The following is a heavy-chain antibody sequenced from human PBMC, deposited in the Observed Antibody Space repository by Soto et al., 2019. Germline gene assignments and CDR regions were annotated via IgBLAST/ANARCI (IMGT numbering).Heavy chain of an antibody. CDR3: AKGKRFWDYGDYPH. V-gene: IGHV3-23*01. D-gene: IGHD4-17*01. Sequence: EVQLLESGGGLVQPGGSLRLSCAASGFTFSSYAMSWVRQAPGKGLEWVSALSGSGGSTYYADSVKGRFTISSDNSKNTLYLQMNSLRAEDTAVYYCAKGKRFWDYGDYPHWGQGTLVTVSS. CDR1: GFTFSSYA. CDR2: LSGSGGST. J-gene: IGHJ4*02.